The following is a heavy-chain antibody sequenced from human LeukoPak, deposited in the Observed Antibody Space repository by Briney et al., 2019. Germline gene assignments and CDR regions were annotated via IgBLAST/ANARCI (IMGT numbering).Heavy chain of an antibody. D-gene: IGHD6-19*01. V-gene: IGHV3-23*01. CDR3: AKAGPTGSGGPYYFDY. J-gene: IGHJ4*02. CDR2: ISGSGGST. CDR1: GFTFSSYA. Sequence: GGSLRLSCAASGFTFSSYAMSWVRQAPGKGLEWVSAISGSGGSTYYADSVKGRFTISRDNSKNTLYLQMNSLRAEDTAVYYCAKAGPTGSGGPYYFDYWGQGTLVTVSS.